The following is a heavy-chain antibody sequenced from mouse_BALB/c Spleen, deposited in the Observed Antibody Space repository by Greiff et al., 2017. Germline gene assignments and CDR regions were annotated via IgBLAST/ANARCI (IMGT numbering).Heavy chain of an antibody. CDR2: ISSGGST. V-gene: IGHV5-6-5*01. CDR3: ARAGGNYQGYFDV. J-gene: IGHJ1*01. D-gene: IGHD2-1*01. Sequence: EVKLVESGGGLVQPGGSLKLSCAASGFNFSSYAMSWVRQTPEKRLEWVASISSGGSTYYPDSVKGRFTISRDNARNILYLQMSSLRSEDTAMYYCARAGGNYQGYFDVWGAGTTVTVSS. CDR1: GFNFSSYA.